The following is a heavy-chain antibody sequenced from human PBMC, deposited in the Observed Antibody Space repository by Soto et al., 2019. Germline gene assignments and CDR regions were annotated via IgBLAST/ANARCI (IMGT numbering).Heavy chain of an antibody. J-gene: IGHJ6*02. Sequence: QVQLVQSGAEVKKPGSSVKVSCKASGGTFSSYAISWVRQAPGQGLEWMGGIIPIFGTANYAQKFQGRVTITADESTSTAYMELSSLRSEDTAVYYCARDQGPYGSESYKYGMDVWGQGTTVTVSS. CDR3: ARDQGPYGSESYKYGMDV. D-gene: IGHD3-10*01. CDR2: IIPIFGTA. CDR1: GGTFSSYA. V-gene: IGHV1-69*01.